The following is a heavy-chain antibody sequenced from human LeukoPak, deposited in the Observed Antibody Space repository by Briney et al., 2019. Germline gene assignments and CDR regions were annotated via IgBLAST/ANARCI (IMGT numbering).Heavy chain of an antibody. V-gene: IGHV3-7*01. CDR3: ARDDCSSISCYHNWFDP. Sequence: GGSLRLSCAASGFTFSSYWMSWVRQAPGKGLEWVANIKQDGSEKYYVDSVKGRFTISRDNAKNSLYLQMNSLRAEDTAVYCCARDDCSSISCYHNWFDPWGQGTLVTVSS. J-gene: IGHJ5*02. D-gene: IGHD2-2*01. CDR2: IKQDGSEK. CDR1: GFTFSSYW.